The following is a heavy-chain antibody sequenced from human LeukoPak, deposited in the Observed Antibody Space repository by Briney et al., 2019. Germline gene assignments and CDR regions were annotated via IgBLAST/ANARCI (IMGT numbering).Heavy chain of an antibody. CDR2: TSSRISYT. CDR3: ARDRATWVREYYIDY. V-gene: IGHV3-21*01. CDR1: GFTFSSYS. Sequence: GGSLRLSCAASGFTFSSYSMNWVRPAPGKGLEWVSSTSSRISYTYYAGSVKGRLTISRDNDKNSRYLQLNSLRAEDTAVYYCARDRATWVREYYIDYWGQGTLVTVSS. J-gene: IGHJ4*02. D-gene: IGHD3-10*01.